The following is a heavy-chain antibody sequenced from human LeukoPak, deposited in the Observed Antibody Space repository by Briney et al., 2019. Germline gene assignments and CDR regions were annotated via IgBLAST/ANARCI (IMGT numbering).Heavy chain of an antibody. J-gene: IGHJ6*03. CDR2: MNPNSGNT. CDR1: GYTFTSYG. D-gene: IGHD6-19*01. CDR3: ARVGSGWSYYYYYYYMDV. V-gene: IGHV1-8*02. Sequence: ASVKVSCKASGYTFTSYGINWVRQATGQGLEWMGWMNPNSGNTGYAQKFQGRVTMTRNTSISTAYMELSSLRSEDTAVYYCARVGSGWSYYYYYYYMDVWGKGTTVTISS.